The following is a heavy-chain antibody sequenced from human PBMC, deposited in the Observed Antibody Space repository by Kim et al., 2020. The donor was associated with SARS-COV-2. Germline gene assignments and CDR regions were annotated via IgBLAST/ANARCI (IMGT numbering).Heavy chain of an antibody. V-gene: IGHV3-23*01. CDR3: AKGWLLPDY. D-gene: IGHD2-21*01. CDR2: INNSGGST. CDR1: GFTFSSFA. J-gene: IGHJ4*02. Sequence: GGSLRLSCAASGFTFSSFAMTWVRQAPGKGLEWVSSINNSGGSTYYADSVKGRFTISRDNSKNTLYLQMNSLRAEDTAVYYCAKGWLLPDYWGQGTLVTV.